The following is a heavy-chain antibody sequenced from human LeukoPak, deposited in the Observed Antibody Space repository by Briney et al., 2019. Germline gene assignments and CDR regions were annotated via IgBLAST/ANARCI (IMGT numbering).Heavy chain of an antibody. CDR3: ARGNSASEIYHYLNWFDP. V-gene: IGHV1-18*04. Sequence: DSVKVSCKASSYTFTSNGVTWVRQAPGQGLEWMGWISANNGYTNYAQKFQDRVTLTTDTSTSTAYMELRSLRSDDTAVYYCARGNSASEIYHYLNWFDPWGQGTLVTVSS. D-gene: IGHD4-23*01. CDR1: SYTFTSNG. CDR2: ISANNGYT. J-gene: IGHJ5*02.